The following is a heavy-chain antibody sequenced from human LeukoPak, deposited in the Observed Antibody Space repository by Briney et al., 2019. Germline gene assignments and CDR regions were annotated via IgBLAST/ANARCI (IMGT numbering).Heavy chain of an antibody. Sequence: GGSLRLSCVASGFSFSDHWMNWFRQAPGKGLEWVATIKKDGSEQYYVDSMKGRLTISRDNAKNSVYLQIHNLRAEDTAVYYCARDRGWLQSDYWGQGTLVTVSS. J-gene: IGHJ4*02. D-gene: IGHD5-24*01. CDR3: ARDRGWLQSDY. CDR1: GFSFSDHW. CDR2: IKKDGSEQ. V-gene: IGHV3-7*01.